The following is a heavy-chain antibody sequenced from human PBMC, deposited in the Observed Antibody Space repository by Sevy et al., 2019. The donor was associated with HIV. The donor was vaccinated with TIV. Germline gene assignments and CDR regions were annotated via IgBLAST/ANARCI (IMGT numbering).Heavy chain of an antibody. Sequence: GGSLRLSCAASGFTFSDYYMSWIRQAPGKGLEWISYISGSDGTIFYADSVKGRFTISRDNSKNSVYLQMSSLRAEDTAVYYCASDHVKDGDLGGYYYFAMDVWGQGTTVTVSS. V-gene: IGHV3-11*01. CDR2: ISGSDGTI. CDR1: GFTFSDYY. D-gene: IGHD4-17*01. CDR3: ASDHVKDGDLGGYYYFAMDV. J-gene: IGHJ6*02.